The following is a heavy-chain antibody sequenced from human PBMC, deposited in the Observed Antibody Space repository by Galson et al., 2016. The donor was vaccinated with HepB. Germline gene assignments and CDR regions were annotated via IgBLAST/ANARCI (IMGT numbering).Heavy chain of an antibody. CDR1: GYTFVGYY. V-gene: IGHV1-2*06. CDR2: INPKSGDT. D-gene: IGHD3-3*02. Sequence: SVKVSCKASGYTFVGYYMHWVRQAPGQGPEWMGRINPKSGDTKYVQKFQGRVTMTTDTSISTAYLELRRRRSDDTALYYCARGVGFNSCHFNQAYYSYYGTEVCGQGTTVT. CDR3: ARGVGFNSCHFNQAYYSYYGTEV. J-gene: IGHJ6*02.